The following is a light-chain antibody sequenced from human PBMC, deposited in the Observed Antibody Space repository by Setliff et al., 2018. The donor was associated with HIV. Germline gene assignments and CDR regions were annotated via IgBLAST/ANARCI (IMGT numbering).Light chain of an antibody. CDR1: SSDVGNTLS. V-gene: IGLV2-23*02. Sequence: ALTQPASVSGSPGQSITISCTGSSSDVGNTLSVSWYQQNVGEVPKLLIYEVDRRPSGISHRFSGSKSGNTASLTISGLQVEDEADYYCCSYGSGDIWVFGGGTK. J-gene: IGLJ2*01. CDR3: CSYGSGDIWV. CDR2: EVD.